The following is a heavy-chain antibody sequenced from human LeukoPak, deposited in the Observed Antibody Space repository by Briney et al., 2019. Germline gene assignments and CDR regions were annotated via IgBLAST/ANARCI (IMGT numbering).Heavy chain of an antibody. J-gene: IGHJ4*02. Sequence: PGGSLRLSCTASGFTFGDYAMSWVRQAPGKGLEWVGFIRSKAYGGTTEYAASVKGRFTISRDDYKSIAYLQMNSLKTEDTAVYYCTRSYDSSGYYYPFDYWGQGTLVTVSS. CDR3: TRSYDSSGYYYPFDY. CDR1: GFTFGDYA. D-gene: IGHD3-22*01. CDR2: IRSKAYGGTT. V-gene: IGHV3-49*04.